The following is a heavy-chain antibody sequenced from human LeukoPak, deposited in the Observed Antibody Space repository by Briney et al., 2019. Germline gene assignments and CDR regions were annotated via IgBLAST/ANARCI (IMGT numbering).Heavy chain of an antibody. J-gene: IGHJ4*02. Sequence: KAGGSLRLSCAASGFTVSSNYMSWIRQPPGKGLEWIGYIYYSGSTNYNPSLKSRVTISVDTSKNQFSLKLSSVTAADTAVYYCASSVYYYDSSGYYNWGQGTLVTVSS. V-gene: IGHV4-59*02. D-gene: IGHD3-22*01. CDR2: IYYSGST. CDR3: ASSVYYYDSSGYYN. CDR1: GFTVSSNY.